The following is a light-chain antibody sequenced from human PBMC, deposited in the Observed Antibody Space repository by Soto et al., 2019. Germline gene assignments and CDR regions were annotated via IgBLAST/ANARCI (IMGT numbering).Light chain of an antibody. J-gene: IGKJ3*01. Sequence: DIQMTQSPSSLSASVGDRVTITCRASQGISNYLAWYQQKPGKVPKLLIYAASTLQSGVPSRFSGSGSGTDFTLAISSLQPEDVATYYCQKYNSAPPGFTFGPGTKVDI. CDR3: QKYNSAPPGFT. V-gene: IGKV1-27*01. CDR2: AAS. CDR1: QGISNY.